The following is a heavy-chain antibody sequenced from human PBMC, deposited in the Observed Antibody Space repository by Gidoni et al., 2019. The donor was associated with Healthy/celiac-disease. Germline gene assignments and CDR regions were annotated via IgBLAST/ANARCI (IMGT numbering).Heavy chain of an antibody. J-gene: IGHJ4*02. CDR1: GFTFSSYG. Sequence: QVQLVESGGGVVQPGRSLRLPCAASGFTFSSYGMHWVRQAPGKGLEWVAVISYDGSNKYYADSVKGRFTISRDNSKNTLYLQMNSLRAEDTAVYYCAKAWGIAAAGRIDYWGQGTLVTVSS. CDR2: ISYDGSNK. V-gene: IGHV3-30*18. D-gene: IGHD6-13*01. CDR3: AKAWGIAAAGRIDY.